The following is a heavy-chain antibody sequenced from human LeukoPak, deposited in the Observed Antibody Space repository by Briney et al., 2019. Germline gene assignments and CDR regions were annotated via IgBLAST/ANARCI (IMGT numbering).Heavy chain of an antibody. J-gene: IGHJ6*04. CDR1: GGSISSSNCY. V-gene: IGHV4-39*02. Sequence: SETLSLTCTVSGGSISSSNCYWGWIRQPPGKGLEWIGSIYYSGGTYYNASLKSRVTISIDTSKNQFSLKLSSVTAADTAVYYCARDRGPFRGVWGKGTTVIISS. CDR3: ARDRGPFRGV. CDR2: IYYSGGT. D-gene: IGHD3-10*01.